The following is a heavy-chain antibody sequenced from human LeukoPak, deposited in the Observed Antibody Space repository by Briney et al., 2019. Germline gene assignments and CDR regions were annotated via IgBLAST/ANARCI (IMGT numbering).Heavy chain of an antibody. CDR1: GFTFSSYS. CDR3: ARDTKEGHYGSGSYIPYYFDY. J-gene: IGHJ4*02. D-gene: IGHD3-10*01. V-gene: IGHV3-21*01. CDR2: ISSSSSYI. Sequence: PGGSLRLSCAASGFTFSSYSMNWVRQAPGKGLEWVSSISSSSSYIYYADSVKGRFTISRDNAKNSLYLQMNSLRAEDTAVYYCARDTKEGHYGSGSYIPYYFDYWGQGTLVTVSS.